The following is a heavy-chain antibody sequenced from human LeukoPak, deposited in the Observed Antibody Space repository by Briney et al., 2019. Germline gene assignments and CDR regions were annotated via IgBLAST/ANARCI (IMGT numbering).Heavy chain of an antibody. CDR1: GFTFSSYG. CDR2: IRYDGSNK. Sequence: GGSLRLSCAASGFTFSSYGMHWVRQAPGKGLEWVAFIRYDGSNKYYADSVKGRFTISRDNSKNTLYLQMNSLRAEDTAVYYCAKYVENYYDSSGLDYWGQGTLVTVSS. V-gene: IGHV3-30*02. J-gene: IGHJ4*02. D-gene: IGHD3-22*01. CDR3: AKYVENYYDSSGLDY.